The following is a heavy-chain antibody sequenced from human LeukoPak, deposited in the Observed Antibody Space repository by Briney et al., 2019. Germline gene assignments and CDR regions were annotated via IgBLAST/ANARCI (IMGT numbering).Heavy chain of an antibody. D-gene: IGHD2-15*01. J-gene: IGHJ6*03. CDR3: SRRLCCGGSCLSPPQYYYYYMDV. CDR1: GGSISSYY. V-gene: IGHV4-59*01. Sequence: SETLSLTCTVSGGSISSYYWSWIRQPPGKGLEWIGYIYYSGSTNYNPSLKSRVTISVDTSKNQFSLNLSSVTAADTAVYYCSRRLCCGGSCLSPPQYYYYYMDVWGKGTTVTVSS. CDR2: IYYSGST.